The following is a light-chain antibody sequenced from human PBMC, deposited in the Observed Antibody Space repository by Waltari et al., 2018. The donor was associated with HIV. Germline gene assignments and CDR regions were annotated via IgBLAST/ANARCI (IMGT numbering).Light chain of an antibody. CDR1: SRDVGDLNF. CDR3: TSYASITSWV. J-gene: IGLJ3*02. V-gene: IGLV2-14*03. Sequence: QSALTQPASVSGSPGQSITISCTGTSRDVGDLNFVSWYQQRHGKAPKHMIYDVSHRSPGIPDRFAGSKSDNAASLTSSGLQAEDEADYYCTSYASITSWVFGGGTKVTVL. CDR2: DVS.